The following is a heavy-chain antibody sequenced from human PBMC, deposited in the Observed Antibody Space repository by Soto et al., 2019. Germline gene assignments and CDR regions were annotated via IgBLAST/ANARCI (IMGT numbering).Heavy chain of an antibody. CDR1: GYTFSDFD. Sequence: ASVKVSCKASGYTFSDFDINWLRQTSGQGPEWMGWMNAKSGDTFFAQRFHDKSNMTWDTSLTTAYMEVGSLTSDHAAIYYCARGNPFNYAGFDVWGQGTTVTVSS. D-gene: IGHD3-16*01. CDR3: ARGNPFNYAGFDV. V-gene: IGHV1-8*01. J-gene: IGHJ6*02. CDR2: MNAKSGDT.